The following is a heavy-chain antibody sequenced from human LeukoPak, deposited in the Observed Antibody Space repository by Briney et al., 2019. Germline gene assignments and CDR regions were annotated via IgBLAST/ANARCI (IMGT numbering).Heavy chain of an antibody. CDR1: GFTFSSYS. CDR2: ISSSSTI. Sequence: GGSLRLSCAASGFTFSSYSMNWVRQAPGKGLEWVSYISSSSTIYYADSVKGRFTISRDNAKNSLYLQMNSLRAEDTAVYYCAKAQTRQGYFDYWGQGTLVTVSS. CDR3: AKAQTRQGYFDY. D-gene: IGHD4-23*01. J-gene: IGHJ4*02. V-gene: IGHV3-48*04.